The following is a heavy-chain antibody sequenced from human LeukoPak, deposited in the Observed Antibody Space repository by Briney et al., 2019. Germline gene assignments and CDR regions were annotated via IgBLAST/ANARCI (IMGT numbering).Heavy chain of an antibody. Sequence: SETLSLTCAVYGGSFSGYYWGWIRQPPGKGLEWIGSIYYTGSTFYNPSLKSRVTISADTSKNQFSLKLSSVTAADTAVYYCARDSSSWPLDYWGQGTLVTVSS. D-gene: IGHD6-13*01. CDR2: IYYTGST. V-gene: IGHV4-34*01. J-gene: IGHJ4*02. CDR1: GGSFSGYY. CDR3: ARDSSSWPLDY.